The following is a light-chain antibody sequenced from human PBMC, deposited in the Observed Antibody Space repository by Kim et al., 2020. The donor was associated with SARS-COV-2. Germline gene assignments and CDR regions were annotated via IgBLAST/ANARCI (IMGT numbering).Light chain of an antibody. V-gene: IGLV3-19*01. CDR2: GKN. CDR1: SLRSYY. J-gene: IGLJ2*01. Sequence: AWGQTVRITCQEDSLRSYYASWYQQKPGQAPVLVIYGKNNRPSGIPDRFSGSSSGNTASLTITGAQAEDEADYYCNSRDSSGNHLVFGGGTKLTVL. CDR3: NSRDSSGNHLV.